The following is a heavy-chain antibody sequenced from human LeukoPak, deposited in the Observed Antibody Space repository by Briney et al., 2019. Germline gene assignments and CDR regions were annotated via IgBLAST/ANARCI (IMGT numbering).Heavy chain of an antibody. J-gene: IGHJ5*02. Sequence: SETLSLTCTVSGASISSHYWSWIRQPPGKGLEWIGNIAYTGSTNYNPYLQSRVTISVDTSTNQFSLKLSSVTAADTAVYFCARYYYGSGSYYTVAWFDPWGQGTLVTVSS. CDR2: IAYTGST. D-gene: IGHD3-10*01. V-gene: IGHV4-59*11. CDR3: ARYYYGSGSYYTVAWFDP. CDR1: GASISSHY.